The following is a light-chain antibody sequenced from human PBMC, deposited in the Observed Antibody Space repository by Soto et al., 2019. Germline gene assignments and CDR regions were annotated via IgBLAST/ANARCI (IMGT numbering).Light chain of an antibody. V-gene: IGLV2-14*01. CDR3: SSYTSSSSYV. CDR1: SSDVGGYKY. J-gene: IGLJ1*01. CDR2: DVS. Sequence: QSALTQPASVSGSPGQSIAIFCTGTSSDVGGYKYVSWYQQHPGKAPKLLIYDVSNRPSGVSDRFSGSKSGNTASLTISGPQSEDEADYYCSSYTSSSSYVFGTGTKVTVL.